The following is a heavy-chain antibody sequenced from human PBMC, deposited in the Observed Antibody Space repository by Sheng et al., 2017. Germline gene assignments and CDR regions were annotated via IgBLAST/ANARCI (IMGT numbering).Heavy chain of an antibody. CDR1: GFTFSTYW. CDR2: INTDGSDI. D-gene: IGHD2-15*01. V-gene: IGHV3-74*03. Sequence: EVQVVESGGGLVQPGGSLRLSCAASGFTFSTYWMYWVRQAPGKGLVWVSRINTDGSDIKYADSVKGRFTMSRDNAKSTLFLQMNSLRADDTAMYYCVSGGGAYSMGYWGQGALGHRLL. CDR3: VSGGGAYSMGY. J-gene: IGHJ4*02.